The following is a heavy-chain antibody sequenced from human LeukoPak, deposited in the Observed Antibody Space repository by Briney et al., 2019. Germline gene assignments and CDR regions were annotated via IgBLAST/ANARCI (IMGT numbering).Heavy chain of an antibody. J-gene: IGHJ5*02. V-gene: IGHV3-23*03. CDR3: AKGGTGSPNWFDP. CDR2: IYSGGST. CDR1: GFTFSSYA. Sequence: GGSLRLSCAASGFTFSSYAMSWVRQAPGKGLEWVSVIYSGGSTYYADSVKGRFTISRDNSKNTLYLQMNSLRAEDTAVYYCAKGGTGSPNWFDPWGQGTLVTVSS. D-gene: IGHD3/OR15-3a*01.